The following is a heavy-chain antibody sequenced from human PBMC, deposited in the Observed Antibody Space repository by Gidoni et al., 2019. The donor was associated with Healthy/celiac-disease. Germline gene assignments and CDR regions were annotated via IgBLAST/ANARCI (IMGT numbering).Heavy chain of an antibody. CDR2: IYWDDDK. CDR1: GFSLSTSGVG. Sequence: QITLKESGPTLVKPTQTLTLTCTFSGFSLSTSGVGVGWIRQPPGKALEWLALIYWDDDKRYSPSLKSRLTITKDTSKNQVVLTMTNIDPVDTATYYCAHRTIFGGRVYWGQGTLVTVSS. D-gene: IGHD2-15*01. J-gene: IGHJ4*02. V-gene: IGHV2-5*02. CDR3: AHRTIFGGRVY.